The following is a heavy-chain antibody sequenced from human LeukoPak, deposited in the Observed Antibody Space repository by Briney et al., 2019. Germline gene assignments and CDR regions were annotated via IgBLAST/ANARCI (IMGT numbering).Heavy chain of an antibody. J-gene: IGHJ4*02. V-gene: IGHV3-21*01. CDR2: ISSSSSYI. Sequence: NPGGSLRLSCAASGFTFSSYSMNWVRQAPGKGLEWVSSISSSSSYIYYTDSVKGRFTISRDNAKNSLYLQMNSLRAEDTAVYYCARVYYGDYEGDYWGQGTLVTVSS. CDR1: GFTFSSYS. CDR3: ARVYYGDYEGDY. D-gene: IGHD4-17*01.